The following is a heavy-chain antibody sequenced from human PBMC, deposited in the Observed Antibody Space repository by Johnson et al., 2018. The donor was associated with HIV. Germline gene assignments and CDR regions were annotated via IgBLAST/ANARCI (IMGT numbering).Heavy chain of an antibody. Sequence: QVQLVESGGGVVQPGRSLRLSCAASGFTFRQDPGRGLEWEALIWCGGSNKYNADSVKGRFTISRDNSKNTLYLQMNSLRAEDTAVYYCAREEGGYYDSSGYYYVGAFDIWGQGTMVTVSS. D-gene: IGHD3-22*01. CDR1: GFTF. CDR2: IWCGGSNK. J-gene: IGHJ3*02. CDR3: AREEGGYYDSSGYYYVGAFDI. V-gene: IGHV3-33*01.